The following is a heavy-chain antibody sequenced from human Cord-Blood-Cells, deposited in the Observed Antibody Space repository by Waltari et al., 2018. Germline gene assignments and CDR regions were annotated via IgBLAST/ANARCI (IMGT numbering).Heavy chain of an antibody. CDR2: IIPIFGTA. J-gene: IGHJ4*02. CDR1: CSTFRRYA. D-gene: IGHD6-13*01. Sequence: QVQLVQSGAEVKKPGSSVNVSCQSSCSTFRRYAIRWVLSAHGQGLEWMGGIIPIFGTANYAQKFQGRVTITADESTSTAYMELSSLRSEDTAVYYCAREEGIAAAGTMYYFDYWGQGTLVTVSS. CDR3: AREEGIAAAGTMYYFDY. V-gene: IGHV1-69*01.